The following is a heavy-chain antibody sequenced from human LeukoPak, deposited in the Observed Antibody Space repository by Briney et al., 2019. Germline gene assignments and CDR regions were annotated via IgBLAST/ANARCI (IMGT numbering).Heavy chain of an antibody. Sequence: ASVKVSCKASGYTFTGYYMHCVRQAPGQRVERMVWINPNSGGTNYAQKFQGRVTMTRAPPISTAYMELSRLRSRDTPVYYCARNIAVAGYYYYYMDVWGKGNTVTVSS. CDR1: GYTFTGYY. CDR3: ARNIAVAGYYYYYMDV. V-gene: IGHV1-2*02. J-gene: IGHJ6*03. CDR2: INPNSGGT. D-gene: IGHD6-19*01.